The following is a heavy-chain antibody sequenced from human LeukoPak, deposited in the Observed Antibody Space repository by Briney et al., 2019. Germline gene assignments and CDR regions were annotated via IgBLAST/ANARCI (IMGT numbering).Heavy chain of an antibody. CDR2: ISGSSSYI. D-gene: IGHD2-2*01. J-gene: IGHJ6*02. CDR3: SRYCSTTTCPGYYYGMDI. V-gene: IGHV3-21*01. Sequence: PGGSLRLSCVASGLTFSPYSMNWVRQAPGKGLEWVSCISGSSSYIYYGDSVKGRFTISRDNAKSSLYLQMNSLRAEDTAVYYCSRYCSTTTCPGYYYGMDIWGQGTAVTVSS. CDR1: GLTFSPYS.